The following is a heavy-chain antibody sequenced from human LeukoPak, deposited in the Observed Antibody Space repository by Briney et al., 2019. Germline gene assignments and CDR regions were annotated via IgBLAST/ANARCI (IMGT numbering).Heavy chain of an antibody. CDR1: GFTFSSYT. CDR3: ARDMGELLSFYYYGMDV. D-gene: IGHD1-26*01. V-gene: IGHV3-30-3*01. CDR2: ISYDGSNK. Sequence: GGSLRLSCAASGFTFSSYTMHWVRQAPGKGLEWVAVISYDGSNKYYADSVKGRFTISRDNSKNTLYLQMNGLRAEDTAVYYCARDMGELLSFYYYGMDVWGQGTTVTVSS. J-gene: IGHJ6*02.